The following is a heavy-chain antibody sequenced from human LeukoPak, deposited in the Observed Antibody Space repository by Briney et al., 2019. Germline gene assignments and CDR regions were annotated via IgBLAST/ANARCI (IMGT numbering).Heavy chain of an antibody. V-gene: IGHV3-48*02. D-gene: IGHD6-13*01. CDR1: GFTFTNYG. J-gene: IGHJ5*02. Sequence: PGKSLRLSCAASGFTFTNYGIHWVRQAPGKGLEWLSYISSDSDTIYYVDSVKGRFTISRDNAKNSPYLQMNSLRDEDTAVYYCAREAYSSSWFNWFDPWGQGILVTVSS. CDR2: ISSDSDTI. CDR3: AREAYSSSWFNWFDP.